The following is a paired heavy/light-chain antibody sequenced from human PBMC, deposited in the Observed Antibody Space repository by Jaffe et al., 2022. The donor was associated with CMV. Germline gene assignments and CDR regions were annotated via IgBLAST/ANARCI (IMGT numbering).Light chain of an antibody. CDR3: HQSSSLPHGT. CDR1: QSIGSS. Sequence: EIVLTQSPDFQSVTPKEKVTITCRASQSIGSSLHWYQQKPDQSPKLLIKYASQSISGVPSRFSGSGSGTDFTLTINSLEAEDAATYYCHQSSSLPHGTFGQGTKLEIK. V-gene: IGKV6-21*02. CDR2: YAS. J-gene: IGKJ2*01.
Heavy chain of an antibody. CDR1: GFTFSDYY. CDR2: ISSSGSTI. CDR3: ARDSSRWSQFDY. J-gene: IGHJ4*02. Sequence: QVQLVESGGGLVKPGGSLRLSCAASGFTFSDYYMSWIRQAPGKGLEWVSYISSSGSTIYYADSVKGRFTISRDNAKNSLYLQMNSLRAEDTAVYYCARDSSRWSQFDYWGQGTLVTVSS. V-gene: IGHV3-11*01. D-gene: IGHD2-15*01.